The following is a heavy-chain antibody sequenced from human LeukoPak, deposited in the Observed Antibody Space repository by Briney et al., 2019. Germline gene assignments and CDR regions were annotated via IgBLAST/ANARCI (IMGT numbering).Heavy chain of an antibody. CDR2: IYWDDDK. Sequence: SGPTLVKPTQTLTLTCTFSGFSLSTSGVGVGWIRQPPGKALEWLALIYWDDDKRYIPSLKSRLTITKDTSKNQVVLTMTNMDPVDTSTYYCARTHYIGMVRTYWFDYWGQGSLVTVSS. D-gene: IGHD3-10*01. CDR1: GFSLSTSGVG. V-gene: IGHV2-5*02. CDR3: ARTHYIGMVRTYWFDY. J-gene: IGHJ5*01.